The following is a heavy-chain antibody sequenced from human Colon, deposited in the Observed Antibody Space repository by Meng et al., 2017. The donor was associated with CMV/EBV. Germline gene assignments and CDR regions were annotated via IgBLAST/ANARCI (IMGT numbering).Heavy chain of an antibody. CDR1: GYTFTGYY. CDR3: ARAPYNWNDEGWFDP. V-gene: IGHV1-2*02. J-gene: IGHJ5*02. CDR2: INPNSGGT. Sequence: QVQSVQAGGEGKKPGASVKVPCKASGYTFTGYYMHWVRQAPGQGLEWMGWINPNSGGTNYAQKFQGRVTMTRDTSISTAYMELSRLRSDDTAVYYCARAPYNWNDEGWFDPWGQGTLVTVSS. D-gene: IGHD1-20*01.